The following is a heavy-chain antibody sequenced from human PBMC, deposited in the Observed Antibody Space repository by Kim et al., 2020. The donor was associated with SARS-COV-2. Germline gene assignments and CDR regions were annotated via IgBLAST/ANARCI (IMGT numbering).Heavy chain of an antibody. D-gene: IGHD2-21*01. V-gene: IGHV3-15*01. CDR3: TTDPGGDLYGYYYGMDV. Sequence: GGSLRLSCAASGFTFSNAWMSWVRQAPGKGLEWVGRIKSKTDGGTTDYAAPVKGRFTISRDDSKNTLYLQMNSLKTEDTSVYYCTTDPGGDLYGYYYGMDVWGQGITVTVSS. J-gene: IGHJ6*02. CDR1: GFTFSNAW. CDR2: IKSKTDGGTT.